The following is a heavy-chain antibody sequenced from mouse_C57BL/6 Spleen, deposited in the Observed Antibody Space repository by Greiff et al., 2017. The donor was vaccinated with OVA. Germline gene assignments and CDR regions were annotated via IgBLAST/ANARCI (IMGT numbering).Heavy chain of an antibody. D-gene: IGHD1-1*01. CDR1: GYTFTSYW. J-gene: IGHJ4*01. CDR3: TRRITSVVATDAMDY. CDR2: IDPNSGGT. Sequence: VQLQQPGAELVKPGASVKLSCKASGYTFTSYWMHWVKQRPGRGLEWIGRIDPNSGGTKYNEKFKSKATLTVDKHSSPAYMQLSSLTSEDSAVYYVTRRITSVVATDAMDYWGQGTSVTVSS. V-gene: IGHV1-72*01.